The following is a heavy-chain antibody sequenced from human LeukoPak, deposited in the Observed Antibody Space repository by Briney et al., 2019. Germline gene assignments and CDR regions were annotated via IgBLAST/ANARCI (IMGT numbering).Heavy chain of an antibody. Sequence: GGSLRLSCAASGFTFDDYAMHWVRQAPGKGLEWVSSISWNSGSIGYADSVKGRFTISRDNAKNSLYLQMNSLRAEDTAVYYCARTRPKAAAAYFDYWGQGTLVTVSS. V-gene: IGHV3-9*01. J-gene: IGHJ4*02. CDR1: GFTFDDYA. CDR2: ISWNSGSI. D-gene: IGHD6-13*01. CDR3: ARTRPKAAAAYFDY.